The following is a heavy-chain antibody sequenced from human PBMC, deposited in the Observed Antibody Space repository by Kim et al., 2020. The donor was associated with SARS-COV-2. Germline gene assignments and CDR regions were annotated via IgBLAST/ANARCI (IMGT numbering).Heavy chain of an antibody. CDR1: GFTFSNYA. CDR2: ISSGDSA. V-gene: IGHV3-23*01. Sequence: GGSLRLSCAASGFTFSNYAMTWVRQAPGKGLEWVSDISSGDSAYYADTVKGRFTISRDNSKNTLFLQMNSLKVEDTALYYYAKVPNSGTHYYFYYWDQGTPVTVSA. J-gene: IGHJ4*02. D-gene: IGHD1-26*01. CDR3: AKVPNSGTHYYFYY.